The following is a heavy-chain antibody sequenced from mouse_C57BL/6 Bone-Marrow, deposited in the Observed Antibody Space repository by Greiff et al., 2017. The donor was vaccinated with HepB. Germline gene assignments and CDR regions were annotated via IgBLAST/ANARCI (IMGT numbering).Heavy chain of an antibody. CDR1: GFTFSNYW. CDR2: IRLKSDNYAT. D-gene: IGHD1-1*01. Sequence: EVQGVESGGGLVQPGGSMKLSCVASGFTFSNYWMNWVRQSPEKGLEWVAQIRLKSDNYATHYAESVKGRFTISRDDSKSSVYLQMNNLRAEDTGIYYCIILRGFAYWGQGTLVTVSA. V-gene: IGHV6-3*01. J-gene: IGHJ3*01. CDR3: IILRGFAY.